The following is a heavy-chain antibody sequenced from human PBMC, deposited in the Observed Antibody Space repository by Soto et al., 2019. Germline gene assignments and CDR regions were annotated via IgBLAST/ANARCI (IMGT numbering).Heavy chain of an antibody. Sequence: EVQLWESGGGLVQPGGSLRLSCAASGVTFSNYALTWVRQSPGKGLEWVSTSGGGGGTTYYADSVNGRFTISRDNSKNTLSLQMSSLRVEDTAIYYCARDWTGNTCPCLDVWGQGTTVSVSS. J-gene: IGHJ6*02. CDR2: SGGGGGTT. D-gene: IGHD2-8*02. CDR3: ARDWTGNTCPCLDV. V-gene: IGHV3-23*01. CDR1: GVTFSNYA.